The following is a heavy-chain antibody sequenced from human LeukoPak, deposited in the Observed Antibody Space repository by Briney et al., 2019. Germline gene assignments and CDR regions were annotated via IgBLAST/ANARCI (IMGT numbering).Heavy chain of an antibody. D-gene: IGHD6-19*01. CDR2: ISWNSGSI. CDR1: GFTFDDYA. J-gene: IGHJ4*02. Sequence: GGSLRLSCAASGFTFDDYAMHWVRQAPGKGLEWVSGISWNSGSIGYADSVKGRFTISRDNAKNSLYLQMSSLRAEDTALYYCAKDKGISVSGFFDYWGQGTLVTVSS. V-gene: IGHV3-9*01. CDR3: AKDKGISVSGFFDY.